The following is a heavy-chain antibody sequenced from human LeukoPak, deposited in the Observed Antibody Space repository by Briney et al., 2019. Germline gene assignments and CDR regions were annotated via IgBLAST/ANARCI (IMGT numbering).Heavy chain of an antibody. Sequence: GGSLRLSCTASGFTFGDYAMSWVRQAPGKGLEWVAVIFYDGSKQYYTDSVMGRFTISRDDSQSTLSLQMNGLGAEDTAVYYCARDFTGASGYWGQGTLVTVSS. V-gene: IGHV3-30*04. J-gene: IGHJ4*02. CDR2: IFYDGSKQ. CDR3: ARDFTGASGY. D-gene: IGHD3-10*01. CDR1: GFTFGDYA.